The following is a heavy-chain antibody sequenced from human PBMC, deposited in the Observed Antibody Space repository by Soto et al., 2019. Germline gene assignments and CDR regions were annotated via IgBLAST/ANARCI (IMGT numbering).Heavy chain of an antibody. CDR3: ARGRLRSTYNWFDP. CDR1: GGSISSGVYY. Sequence: SETLSLTCTVSGGSISSGVYYWSWIRRHPGKGLEWIGYIYYSGSTYYNPSLKSRVTISVDTSKNQFSLKLSSVTAADTTVYYCARGRLRSTYNWFDPWGQGTLVTVSS. CDR2: IYYSGST. J-gene: IGHJ5*02. D-gene: IGHD4-17*01. V-gene: IGHV4-31*03.